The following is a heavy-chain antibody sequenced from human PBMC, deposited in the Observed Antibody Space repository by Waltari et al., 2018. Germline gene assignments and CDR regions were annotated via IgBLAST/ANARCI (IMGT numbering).Heavy chain of an antibody. CDR2: ISYNESKI. Sequence: QVQLVESGGGVVQPGRSLRLSCAASEFTFSSYAMHWVRQAPGKGLEWVAVISYNESKIYYVDSVKGRFAISRDNSKKMLYLQMNSLRAEDTAVYYCARDYCDRTNCHGMDVWGQGTTVTVSS. V-gene: IGHV3-30*09. CDR3: ARDYCDRTNCHGMDV. D-gene: IGHD3-22*01. J-gene: IGHJ6*02. CDR1: EFTFSSYA.